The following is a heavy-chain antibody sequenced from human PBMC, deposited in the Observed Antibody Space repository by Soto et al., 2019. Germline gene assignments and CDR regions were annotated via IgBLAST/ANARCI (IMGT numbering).Heavy chain of an antibody. CDR2: INHSGST. J-gene: IGHJ6*02. Sequence: PSETLSLTCAVYGGSFSGYYWSWIRQPPGKGLEWIGEINHSGSTNYNPSLKSRVTISVDTSKNQFSLKLSSVTAADTAVYYCARGLRVYGYGMDVWGQGTTVTVSS. V-gene: IGHV4-34*01. CDR1: GGSFSGYY. CDR3: ARGLRVYGYGMDV. D-gene: IGHD2-8*01.